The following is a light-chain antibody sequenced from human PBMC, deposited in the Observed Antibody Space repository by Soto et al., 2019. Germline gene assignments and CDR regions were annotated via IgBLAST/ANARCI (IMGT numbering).Light chain of an antibody. J-gene: IGKJ4*01. CDR2: DAS. V-gene: IGKV3-11*01. CDR1: QSVSSD. CDR3: QQRRDWPPLT. Sequence: EIVLTQSPATLSLSPGERATLSCRASQSVSSDLAWYQQKPGQAPRLLIYDASNRATGIPARFSGSGSGTDFTLTISSLEPEDFAIYYCQQRRDWPPLTFGGGTKVDIK.